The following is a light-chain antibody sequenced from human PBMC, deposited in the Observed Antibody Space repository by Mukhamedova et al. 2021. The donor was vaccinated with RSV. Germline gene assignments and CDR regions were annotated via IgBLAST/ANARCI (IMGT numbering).Light chain of an antibody. Sequence: GVSNRPSGVSNRFSGSKSGNTASLTISGLQAGDESDYYCSSHTLSGLYVFGSGTKVTVL. CDR3: SSHTLSGLYV. V-gene: IGLV2-14*01. J-gene: IGLJ1*01. CDR2: GVS.